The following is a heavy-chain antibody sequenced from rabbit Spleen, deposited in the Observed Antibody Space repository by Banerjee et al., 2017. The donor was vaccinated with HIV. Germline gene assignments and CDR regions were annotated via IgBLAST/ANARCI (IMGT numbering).Heavy chain of an antibody. J-gene: IGHJ6*01. Sequence: QEQLVESGGGLVQPEGSLTLTCTASGFSFSDIYWISWVRQAPGKGLEWIAYIYTAGGSTYYASWAKGRFTITRSTSLNTVTLQLNSLTAADTATYFCARDAGTSFSTYGMDLWGQGTLVTVS. CDR3: ARDAGTSFSTYGMDL. CDR1: GFSFSDIYW. CDR2: IYTAGGST. V-gene: IGHV1S45*01. D-gene: IGHD8-1*01.